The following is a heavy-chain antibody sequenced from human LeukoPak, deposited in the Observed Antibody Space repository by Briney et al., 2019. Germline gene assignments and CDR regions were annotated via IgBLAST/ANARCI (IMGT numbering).Heavy chain of an antibody. CDR1: GFTFSTEW. Sequence: GGSLRLSCAASGFTFSTEWMGWVRQAPGKGLEWVATMKEEGGNIYYVDSVRGRFTISRDNAKNSLFLQMNSLRADDTAVYYCTRDGCSGWCHDYWGQGTLVTVSS. D-gene: IGHD6-19*01. CDR3: TRDGCSGWCHDY. CDR2: MKEEGGNI. V-gene: IGHV3-7*01. J-gene: IGHJ4*02.